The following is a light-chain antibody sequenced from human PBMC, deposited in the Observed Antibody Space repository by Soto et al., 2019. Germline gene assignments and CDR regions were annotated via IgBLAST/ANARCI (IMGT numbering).Light chain of an antibody. CDR2: DVS. CDR1: SSDVGGYNH. CDR3: CSYAGSYTLV. J-gene: IGLJ1*01. Sequence: QSVLTQPASVSGSPGQSITISCTGTSSDVGGYNHVSWYQQHPGKAPKLMIYDVSKRPSGVPDRFSGSKSGNTASLTISGLQAEDEADYYCCSYAGSYTLVFGTGTKVTVL. V-gene: IGLV2-11*01.